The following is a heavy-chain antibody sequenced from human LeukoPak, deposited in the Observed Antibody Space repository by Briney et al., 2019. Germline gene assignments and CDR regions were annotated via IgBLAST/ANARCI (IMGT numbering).Heavy chain of an antibody. Sequence: PGGSLRLSCAASGFTFSNAWMSWVRQAPGKGLEWVSVIYSGGSTYYADSVKGRFTISRDNSKNTLYLQMNSLRAEDTAVYYCATRDYYDSSGANFDYWGQGTLVTVSS. D-gene: IGHD3-22*01. CDR2: IYSGGST. J-gene: IGHJ4*02. CDR1: GFTFSNAW. CDR3: ATRDYYDSSGANFDY. V-gene: IGHV3-53*01.